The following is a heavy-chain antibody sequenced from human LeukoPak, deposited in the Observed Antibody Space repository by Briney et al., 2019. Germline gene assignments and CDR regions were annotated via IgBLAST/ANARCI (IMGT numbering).Heavy chain of an antibody. CDR2: IYYSGST. D-gene: IGHD6-13*01. V-gene: IGHV4-30-4*08. CDR3: ARGGGSSWYSSLFDY. CDR1: GGSISSGDYY. Sequence: SETLSLTCTVSGGSISSGDYYWSWIRQPPGKGLEWIGYIYYSGSTYYNPSLKSRVTISVDTSKNQFSLKLSSVTAADTAVYYCARGGGSSWYSSLFDYWGQGTLVTVSS. J-gene: IGHJ4*02.